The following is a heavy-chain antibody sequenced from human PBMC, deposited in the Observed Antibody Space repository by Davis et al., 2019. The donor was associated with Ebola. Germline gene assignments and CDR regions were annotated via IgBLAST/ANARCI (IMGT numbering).Heavy chain of an antibody. CDR1: GFTVSSNY. Sequence: PGGSLRLSCAASGFTVSSNYMSWVRQAPGKGLEWVSVIYSGGSTYYADSVKGRFTISRHNSKNTLYLQMNSLRAEDTAVYYCASSIPAAPYYFDYWGQGTLVTVSS. J-gene: IGHJ4*02. CDR2: IYSGGST. V-gene: IGHV3-53*04. CDR3: ASSIPAAPYYFDY. D-gene: IGHD2-2*01.